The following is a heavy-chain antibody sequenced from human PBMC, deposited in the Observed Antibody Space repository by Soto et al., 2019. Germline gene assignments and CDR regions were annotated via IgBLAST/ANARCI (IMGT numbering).Heavy chain of an antibody. CDR1: GGSMSSSTYY. V-gene: IGHV4-39*01. D-gene: IGHD5-18*01. J-gene: IGHJ5*02. Sequence: QLQLQESGPGLVKPSETLSLTCTVSGGSMSSSTYYWGWVRQPPGKGLEWVGSIYYRGNTYYNPSLKSRVTISVDTSKNQLFLRLSSVTAAATAVYYCARHKAVGGYRNSYDGVGPWGQGTLVIVSS. CDR2: IYYRGNT. CDR3: ARHKAVGGYRNSYDGVGP.